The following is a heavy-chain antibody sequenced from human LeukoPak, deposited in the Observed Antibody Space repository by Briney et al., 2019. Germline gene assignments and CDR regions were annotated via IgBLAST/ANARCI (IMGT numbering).Heavy chain of an antibody. Sequence: ASVKVSCKASGYTFTSYDINWVRQATGQGLEWMGWMNPNSGNTGYAQKFQGRVTITRNTSISTAYMELSSLRSEDTAVYYCARVRLFCTDGVCYGWYFDLWGRGTLVTVSS. CDR3: ARVRLFCTDGVCYGWYFDL. V-gene: IGHV1-8*03. J-gene: IGHJ2*01. CDR2: MNPNSGNT. CDR1: GYTFTSYD. D-gene: IGHD2-8*01.